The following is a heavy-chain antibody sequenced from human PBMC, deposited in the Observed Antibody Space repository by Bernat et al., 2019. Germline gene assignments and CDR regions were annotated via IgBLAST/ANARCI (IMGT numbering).Heavy chain of an antibody. CDR3: ARGYSSGWYWFDP. CDR1: GYTFTSYY. V-gene: IGHV1-46*01. D-gene: IGHD6-19*01. Sequence: QVQLVQSGAEVKKPGASVKVSCKASGYTFTSYYMHWVRQAPGQGFEWMGIINLSSGSTSYAQKFQGRVTITADESTSTAYMELSSLRSEDTAVYYCARGYSSGWYWFDPWGQGTLVTVSS. CDR2: INLSSGST. J-gene: IGHJ5*02.